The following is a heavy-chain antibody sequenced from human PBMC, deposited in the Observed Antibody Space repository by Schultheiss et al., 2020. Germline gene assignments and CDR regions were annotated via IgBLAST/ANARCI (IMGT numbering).Heavy chain of an antibody. CDR3: ARGAVGASHVDY. J-gene: IGHJ4*02. Sequence: SETLSLTCTVSGGSISSYYWSWIRQHPGKGLEWIGYIYYSGSTHYNPSLKSRVTISADTSKNQFSLKLSSVTAADTAVYYCARGAVGASHVDYWGKGYLGTVS. D-gene: IGHD1-26*01. CDR1: GGSISSYY. CDR2: IYYSGST. V-gene: IGHV4-59*06.